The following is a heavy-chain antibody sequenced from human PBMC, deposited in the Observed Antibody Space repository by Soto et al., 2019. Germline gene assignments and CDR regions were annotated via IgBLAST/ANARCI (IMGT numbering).Heavy chain of an antibody. CDR2: INHSGST. CDR3: ARGGRNYDFWSGPPPEGMDV. Sequence: QVQLQQWGAGLLKPSETLSLTCAVYGGSFSGYYWSWIRQPPGKGLEWIGEINHSGSTNYNPSLKSRVTISVDTSKNQFSLKLSSVTAADTAVYYCARGGRNYDFWSGPPPEGMDVW. D-gene: IGHD3-3*01. CDR1: GGSFSGYY. V-gene: IGHV4-34*01. J-gene: IGHJ6*01.